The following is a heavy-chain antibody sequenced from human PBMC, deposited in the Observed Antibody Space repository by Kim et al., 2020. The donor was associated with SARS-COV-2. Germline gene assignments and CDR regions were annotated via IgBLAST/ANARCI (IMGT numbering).Heavy chain of an antibody. CDR2: IYYSGST. CDR1: GGSISSYY. V-gene: IGHV4-59*01. CDR3: ARRGLLWAFDI. D-gene: IGHD2-21*02. J-gene: IGHJ3*02. Sequence: SETLSLTCTVSGGSISSYYWSWIRQPPGKGLEWIGYIYYSGSTNYNPSLKSRVTISVDTSKNQFSLKLSSVTAADTAVYYCARRGLLWAFDIWGQGTMVT.